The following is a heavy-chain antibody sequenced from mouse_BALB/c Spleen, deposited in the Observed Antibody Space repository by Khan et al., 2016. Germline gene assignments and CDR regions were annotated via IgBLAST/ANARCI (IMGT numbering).Heavy chain of an antibody. CDR2: MWSGGST. CDR1: GFSLTNYG. D-gene: IGHD4-1*01. CDR3: ARNWEGGYFDY. Sequence: QVQLKQSGPGLVQPSQSLSLTCTVSGFSLTNYGVHWVRQSPGKGLEWLGVMWSGGSTAYNAAFKSRLSIYKDSSKSQVFFKMNSLQANDTAIYYCARNWEGGYFDYWGQGTTLTVSS. V-gene: IGHV2-2*02. J-gene: IGHJ2*01.